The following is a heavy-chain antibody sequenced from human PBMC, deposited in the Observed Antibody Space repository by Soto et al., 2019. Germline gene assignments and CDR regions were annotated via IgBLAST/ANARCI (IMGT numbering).Heavy chain of an antibody. J-gene: IGHJ4*02. CDR3: AKADRSQYSSSWYSSYYFDY. D-gene: IGHD6-13*01. CDR2: ISGSGGST. V-gene: IGHV3-23*01. Sequence: GGSLRLSCAASGFTFSSYAMSWVRQAPGKGLEWVSAISGSGGSTYYADSVKGRFTISRDNSKNTLYLQMNSLRAEDTAVYYCAKADRSQYSSSWYSSYYFDYWGQGTLVTVSS. CDR1: GFTFSSYA.